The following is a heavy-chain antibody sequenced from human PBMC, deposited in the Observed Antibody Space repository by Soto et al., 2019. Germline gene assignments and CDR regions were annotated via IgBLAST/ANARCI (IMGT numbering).Heavy chain of an antibody. CDR2: VSHSGST. CDR3: ARGRGIAVRPFYYVMDV. J-gene: IGHJ6*02. Sequence: PSETLSLTCTVSGDSVNTVNYYWTWIRQPPGKGLEWIGYVSHSGSTNYSPSLKSRVTLSVDTSKNQFYLTLTSVAAADTAVYYCARGRGIAVRPFYYVMDVWGQGTKVTV. V-gene: IGHV4-61*01. CDR1: GDSVNTVNYY. D-gene: IGHD6-6*01.